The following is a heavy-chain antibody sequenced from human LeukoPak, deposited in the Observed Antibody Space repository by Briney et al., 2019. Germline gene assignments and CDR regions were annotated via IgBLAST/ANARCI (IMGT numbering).Heavy chain of an antibody. Sequence: SETLSLTCTVSGGSISSYYWSWIRQPPGEGLEWIGYIYYSGSTNYNPSLKSRVTISVDTSKNQFSLKLSSVTAADTAVYYCARVDPDSSSTLEVFDYWGQGTLVTVSS. CDR1: GGSISSYY. J-gene: IGHJ4*02. D-gene: IGHD6-6*01. CDR2: IYYSGST. V-gene: IGHV4-59*01. CDR3: ARVDPDSSSTLEVFDY.